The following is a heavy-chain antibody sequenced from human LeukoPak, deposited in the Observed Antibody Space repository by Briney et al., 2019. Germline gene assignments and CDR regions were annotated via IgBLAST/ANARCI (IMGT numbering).Heavy chain of an antibody. CDR2: IYYSGST. CDR1: GGSISSYY. Sequence: SETLALTCTVSGGSISSYYWSWIRQPPGKGLEWMGYIYYSGSTNYNPSLKSRVTISVDTSKNQFSLKLSSVTAADTAVYYCARHGTLYSSSWHDAFDIWGQGTMVTVSS. V-gene: IGHV4-59*08. J-gene: IGHJ3*02. CDR3: ARHGTLYSSSWHDAFDI. D-gene: IGHD6-13*01.